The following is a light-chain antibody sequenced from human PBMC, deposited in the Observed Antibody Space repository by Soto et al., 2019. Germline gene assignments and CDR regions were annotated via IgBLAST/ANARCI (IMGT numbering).Light chain of an antibody. CDR2: STS. V-gene: IGKV3-15*01. J-gene: IGKJ5*01. CDR3: QQYNNWTLS. Sequence: ETMLTQSPDTLSVSPGERATLSCGARQSVSNNLAGYQQKPGQAPRLLIYSTSTRATGFPARFSGSGSGSEFTLTISSLQSEDFAVYSCQQYNNWTLSFGQGTRLEIK. CDR1: QSVSNN.